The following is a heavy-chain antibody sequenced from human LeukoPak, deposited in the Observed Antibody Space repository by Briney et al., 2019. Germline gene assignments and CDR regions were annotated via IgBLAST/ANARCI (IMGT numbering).Heavy chain of an antibody. Sequence: SETLSLTCAVYGGSFSGYYWSWIRQPPGKGLEWIGEINHRGSTNYNPSLKSRVTISVDTSKNQFSLKLSSVTAADAAVYYCARHGDDYGVDYWGQGTLVTVSS. D-gene: IGHD4-17*01. CDR2: INHRGST. CDR1: GGSFSGYY. V-gene: IGHV4-34*01. J-gene: IGHJ4*02. CDR3: ARHGDDYGVDY.